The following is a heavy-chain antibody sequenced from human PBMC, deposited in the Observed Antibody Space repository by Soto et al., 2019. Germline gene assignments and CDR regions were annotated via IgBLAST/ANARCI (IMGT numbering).Heavy chain of an antibody. Sequence: GGSLRLSCAASGFTFGAYWMSWVRHAPGKGLEWVANIKQDGSEKYYVDSVKGRFTISRDNAKNSLYLQMNSLRAEDTAVYYCTRDLIFGPPRPLDYGDYFDYWGQGTLVTVSS. CDR3: TRDLIFGPPRPLDYGDYFDY. D-gene: IGHD4-17*01. J-gene: IGHJ4*02. CDR2: IKQDGSEK. V-gene: IGHV3-7*01. CDR1: GFTFGAYW.